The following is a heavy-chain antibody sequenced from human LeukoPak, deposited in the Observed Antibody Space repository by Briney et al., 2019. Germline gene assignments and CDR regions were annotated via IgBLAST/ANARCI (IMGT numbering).Heavy chain of an antibody. V-gene: IGHV3-21*01. Sequence: PGGSLRLSCAASGFTFSNYNMNWVRRAPGKGLEWVSSISSSSSHIYYADSVKGRFTISRDNANNSLYLQMNSLRAEDTTVYYCARGDSGGMDYWGQGTLVTVSS. CDR1: GFTFSNYN. CDR2: ISSSSSHI. D-gene: IGHD3-16*01. J-gene: IGHJ4*02. CDR3: ARGDSGGMDY.